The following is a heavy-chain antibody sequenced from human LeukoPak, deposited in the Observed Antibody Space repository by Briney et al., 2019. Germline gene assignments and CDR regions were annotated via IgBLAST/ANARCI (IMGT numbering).Heavy chain of an antibody. J-gene: IGHJ4*02. CDR3: ARDRDYGDYNTQDLFVY. CDR1: GYTFTNFG. CDR2: ISAYNGNT. Sequence: ASVKVSCKASGYTFTNFGISWVRQAPGQGLEWMGWISAYNGNTNYPQRLRGRVTMTTDTSTSTAYMELRSLRSDDTAVYYCARDRDYGDYNTQDLFVYWGQGTLVTVSS. D-gene: IGHD4-17*01. V-gene: IGHV1-18*01.